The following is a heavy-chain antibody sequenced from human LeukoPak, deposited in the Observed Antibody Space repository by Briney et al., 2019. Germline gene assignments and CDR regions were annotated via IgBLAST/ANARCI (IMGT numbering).Heavy chain of an antibody. CDR3: AIDTNYYDSSGSYYFDY. CDR2: INHSGST. J-gene: IGHJ4*02. CDR1: GGSFSGYY. V-gene: IGHV4-34*01. Sequence: ASETLSLTCAVYGGSFSGYYWSWIRQPPGKGLEWIGEINHSGSTNYNPSLRSRVTISVDTSKNRFSLKLSSVTAADTAVYYCAIDTNYYDSSGSYYFDYWGQGTLVTVSS. D-gene: IGHD3-22*01.